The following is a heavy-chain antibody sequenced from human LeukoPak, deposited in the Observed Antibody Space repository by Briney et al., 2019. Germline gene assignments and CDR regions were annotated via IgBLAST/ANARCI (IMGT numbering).Heavy chain of an antibody. CDR3: ARTAPSPYDSSGYYYDEFDP. Sequence: ASVKVSCKASGYTFTSYAMHWVRQAPGQRLEWMGWINPGNGNTKYSQEFQGRVTITRDTSASTDYMELSSLRSEDMAVYYCARTAPSPYDSSGYYYDEFDPWGQGTLVTVSS. CDR1: GYTFTSYA. V-gene: IGHV1-3*03. CDR2: INPGNGNT. J-gene: IGHJ5*02. D-gene: IGHD3-22*01.